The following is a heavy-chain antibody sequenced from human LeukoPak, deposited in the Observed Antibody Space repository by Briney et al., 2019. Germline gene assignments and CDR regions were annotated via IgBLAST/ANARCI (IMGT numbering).Heavy chain of an antibody. Sequence: GGSLRLSCAASGFTFSSYAMHWVRQAPGKGLEYVSAISSNGGSTYYANSVKGRFTISRDNSKNTLYLQMGSMRAEDMAVYYCARDAYYYDSSGYYGGSYFDYWGQGTLVTVSS. J-gene: IGHJ4*02. V-gene: IGHV3-64*01. CDR1: GFTFSSYA. D-gene: IGHD3-22*01. CDR2: ISSNGGST. CDR3: ARDAYYYDSSGYYGGSYFDY.